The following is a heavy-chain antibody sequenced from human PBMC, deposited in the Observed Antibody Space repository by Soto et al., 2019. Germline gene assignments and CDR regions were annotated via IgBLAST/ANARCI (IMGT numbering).Heavy chain of an antibody. D-gene: IGHD3-16*01. J-gene: IGHJ3*02. CDR2: ITCDGHKT. CDR1: GFNFDYYA. CDR3: SKKLSRISFCLYDAFDI. V-gene: IGHV3-43*01. Sequence: PGGSLRRSFAASGFNFDYYALHWVRQPPGKGLELVSVITCDGHKTYYSYSVKGRFTVSRENTRNSLYLQMYSLGTEDTGLYYCSKKLSRISFCLYDAFDIGCPGPMVPVS.